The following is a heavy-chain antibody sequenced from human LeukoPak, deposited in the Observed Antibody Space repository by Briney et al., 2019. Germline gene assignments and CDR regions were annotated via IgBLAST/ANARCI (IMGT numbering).Heavy chain of an antibody. J-gene: IGHJ4*02. D-gene: IGHD6-19*01. CDR1: GYTFTSYD. V-gene: IGHV1-8*03. Sequence: ASVKVSCKASGYTFTSYDINWVRQATGQGLEWMGWMNPNSGNTGYAQKFQGRVTITRNTSISTAYMELSSLRAEDTAVYYCVAVTGRPAGGGVYYWGQGTLVTVSS. CDR3: VAVTGRPAGGGVYY. CDR2: MNPNSGNT.